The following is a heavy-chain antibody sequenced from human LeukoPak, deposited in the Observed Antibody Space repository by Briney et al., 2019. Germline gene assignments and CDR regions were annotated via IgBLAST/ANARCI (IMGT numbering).Heavy chain of an antibody. J-gene: IGHJ1*01. CDR3: ARGGAARLHFQN. D-gene: IGHD6-6*01. V-gene: IGHV4-61*01. CDR2: VYYSGST. CDR1: GGSVRGDSYY. Sequence: SETLSLTCTVSGGSVRGDSYYWSWIRQPPGKGLEWIGYVYYSGSTNYNPSLKSRVTISVDTSKNQFSLKLRSVTAADTAVYYCARGGAARLHFQNWGQGTLVTVSS.